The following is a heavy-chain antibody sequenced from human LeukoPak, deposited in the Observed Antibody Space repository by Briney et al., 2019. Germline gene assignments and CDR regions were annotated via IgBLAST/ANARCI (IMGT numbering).Heavy chain of an antibody. V-gene: IGHV4-4*07. CDR1: GGSISGYY. J-gene: IGHJ3*02. CDR2: IYTSGST. CDR3: ARLITGTTTAFDI. Sequence: KPSETLSLTCSVSGGSISGYYRTWVRQPAGKGLEWIGRIYTSGSTHYNPSLKTRLTMSVDTSKNQFSLKLSSVTAADTAVYYCARLITGTTTAFDIWGQGTMVTVPS. D-gene: IGHD1-7*01.